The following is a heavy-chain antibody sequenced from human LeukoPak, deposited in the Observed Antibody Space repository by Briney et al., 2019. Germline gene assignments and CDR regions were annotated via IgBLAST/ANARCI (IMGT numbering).Heavy chain of an antibody. CDR1: GDSINSYH. V-gene: IGHV4-4*07. CDR3: ARDDSSRDGSGGYHD. J-gene: IGHJ4*02. D-gene: IGHD3-22*01. Sequence: KASETLSLTCVVSGDSINSYHWSWIRQSAGKGLQWIGRVHISGSTNYNPSLRSRVAISMDKSKNQFSLKLNSVTAADTAVYYCARDDSSRDGSGGYHDWGQGTLVTVSS. CDR2: VHISGST.